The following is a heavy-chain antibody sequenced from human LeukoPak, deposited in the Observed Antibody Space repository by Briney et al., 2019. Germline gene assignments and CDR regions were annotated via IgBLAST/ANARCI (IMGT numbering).Heavy chain of an antibody. CDR1: SGSISSGDYY. V-gene: IGHV4-30-4*08. CDR3: ARLPPKTAIVDY. J-gene: IGHJ4*02. D-gene: IGHD5-18*01. CDR2: IYYSGST. Sequence: SETLSLTCTVSSGSISSGDYYWSWIRQPPGKGLEWIGYIYYSGSTYYNPSLKSRVTISVDTSKNQFSLKLSSVTAADTAVYYCARLPPKTAIVDYWGQGTLVTVSS.